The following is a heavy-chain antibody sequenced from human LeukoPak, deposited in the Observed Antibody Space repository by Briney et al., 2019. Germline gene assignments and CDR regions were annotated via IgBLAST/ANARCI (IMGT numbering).Heavy chain of an antibody. V-gene: IGHV3-7*01. J-gene: IGHJ6*03. CDR3: ARVGPSYYYYYMDA. CDR2: IKQDGSEK. CDR1: GFTFSSYW. Sequence: PGGSLRLSCSASGFTFSSYWMTWVRQAPGKGLEWVANIKQDGSEKYTADSLKGRFTISRDNDKNLVFLQMNSLRVDDTAVYYCARVGPSYYYYYMDAWGNGTTVIVSS.